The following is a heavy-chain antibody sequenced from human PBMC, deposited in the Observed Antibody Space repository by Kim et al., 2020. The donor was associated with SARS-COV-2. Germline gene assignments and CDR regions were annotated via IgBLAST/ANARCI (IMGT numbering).Heavy chain of an antibody. J-gene: IGHJ3*02. CDR2: ISYVGSNK. CDR3: GRATARGAWALPLDI. V-gene: IGHV3-30-3*01. CDR1: GFTFSSYA. Sequence: GGSLRLSCAASGFTFSSYAMHWFAQAPGKGREGLAVISYVGSNKYNADSVKGRFTTSRDNSKNTLYLQMNSRRAEDTAVYYFGRATARGAWALPLDIWGQGTMVTVSS. D-gene: IGHD1-26*01.